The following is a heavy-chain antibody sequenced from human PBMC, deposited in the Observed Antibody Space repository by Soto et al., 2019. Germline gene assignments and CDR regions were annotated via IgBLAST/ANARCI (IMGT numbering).Heavy chain of an antibody. J-gene: IGHJ6*02. CDR2: IIPIFGTA. Sequence: QVQLVQSGAEVKKPGSSVKVSCKASGGTFSSYAISWVRQAPGQGLEWMGGIIPIFGTANYAQKFQGRVTITADESTSTAYMELSSLRSEDTAVYYCARDDYGGNEGYHYYGMDVWGQGTTVTVSS. V-gene: IGHV1-69*01. D-gene: IGHD4-17*01. CDR1: GGTFSSYA. CDR3: ARDDYGGNEGYHYYGMDV.